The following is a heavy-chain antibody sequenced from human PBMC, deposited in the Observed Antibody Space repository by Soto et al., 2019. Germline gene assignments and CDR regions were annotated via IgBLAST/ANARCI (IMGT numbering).Heavy chain of an antibody. CDR2: VNAGSGNT. Sequence: ASVKVSCKASGYTFTTYAMHWVRQAPGQRLEWMGWVNAGSGNTKYSQKFQGRVTITRDTSASTAYMELSSLRSEDTAVYYCARDLVVPGASYYYYYSGMDVWGQGTTVTVSS. CDR1: GYTFTTYA. J-gene: IGHJ6*02. D-gene: IGHD2-2*01. V-gene: IGHV1-3*01. CDR3: ARDLVVPGASYYYYYSGMDV.